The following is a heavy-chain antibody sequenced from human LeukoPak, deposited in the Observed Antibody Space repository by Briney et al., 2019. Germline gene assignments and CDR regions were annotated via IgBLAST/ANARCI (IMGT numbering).Heavy chain of an antibody. CDR1: GASISSSNYY. J-gene: IGHJ5*02. CDR2: IYSSGNT. CDR3: ARRPLFPNWFDP. V-gene: IGHV4-39*01. Sequence: KPSETLSLTCAVSGASISSSNYYWGWVRQSPGKGLEWIGNIYSSGNTYYNASLKSRVTMYIDTSKNQFSLKLSSVTAADTAVYYCARRPLFPNWFDPWGQGTLVTVSS.